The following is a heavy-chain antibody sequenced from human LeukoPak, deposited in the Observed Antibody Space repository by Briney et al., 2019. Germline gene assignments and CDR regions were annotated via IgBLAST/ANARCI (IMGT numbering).Heavy chain of an antibody. D-gene: IGHD3-16*02. J-gene: IGHJ4*02. CDR2: ISGSGGST. CDR3: ATPRVLPPFGRVIAFDF. CDR1: GFTFSSYA. V-gene: IGHV3-23*01. Sequence: GGSLRLSCAASGFTFSSYAMSWVRQAPGKGLEWVSAISGSGGSTYYADSVKGRFTISRDNSKNTLYLQMNSLRAEDQAVYYCATPRVLPPFGRVIAFDFWGQGTLVTVSS.